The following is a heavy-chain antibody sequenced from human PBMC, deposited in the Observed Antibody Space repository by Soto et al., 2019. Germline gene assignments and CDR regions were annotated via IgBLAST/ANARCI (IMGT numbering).Heavy chain of an antibody. CDR1: GGSISSSSYY. Sequence: SETLSLTCTVSGGSISSSSYYWGWIRQPPGKGLEWIGSIYYSGSTYYNPSLKSRVTISVDTSKNQFSLELSSVTAADTAVYYCAGIAVAASEYYFDYWGQGTLVTVSS. CDR2: IYYSGST. D-gene: IGHD6-19*01. CDR3: AGIAVAASEYYFDY. V-gene: IGHV4-39*01. J-gene: IGHJ4*02.